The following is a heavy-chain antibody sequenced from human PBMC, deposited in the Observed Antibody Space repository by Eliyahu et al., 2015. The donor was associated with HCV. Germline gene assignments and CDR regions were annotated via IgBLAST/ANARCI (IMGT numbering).Heavy chain of an antibody. CDR2: VGGFYGNT. J-gene: IGHJ4*02. Sequence: QVHLMQSGGEVKRSGASVKVSCKASGYTFTNYGISWVRQAPGKGLEWPGLVGGFYGNTNYAQKFQDRLTLTADTSTTTAFMELRSLRSDDTAVYFCAREYYYSSGSFFDFWGQGSLVSVSS. V-gene: IGHV1-18*01. CDR1: GYTFTNYG. D-gene: IGHD3-10*01. CDR3: AREYYYSSGSFFDF.